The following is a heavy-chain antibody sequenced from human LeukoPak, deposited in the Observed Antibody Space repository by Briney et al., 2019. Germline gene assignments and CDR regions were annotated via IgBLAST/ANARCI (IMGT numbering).Heavy chain of an antibody. Sequence: PSETLSLTCAVYGGSFSGYYWSWIRQPPGKGLEWTGEINHSGSTNYNPSLRSRVTISVDTSKNQFSLKLSSVTAADTAVYYCARGFYGYYYDSSGSNYFDYWGQGTLVTVSS. CDR1: GGSFSGYY. CDR2: INHSGST. D-gene: IGHD3-22*01. V-gene: IGHV4-34*01. J-gene: IGHJ4*02. CDR3: ARGFYGYYYDSSGSNYFDY.